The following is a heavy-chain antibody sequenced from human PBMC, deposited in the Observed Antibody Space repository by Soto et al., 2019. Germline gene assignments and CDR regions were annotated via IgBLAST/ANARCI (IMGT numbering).Heavy chain of an antibody. V-gene: IGHV4-59*08. J-gene: IGHJ5*02. D-gene: IGHD2-2*01. CDR3: ARHSYCSSICWFDP. CDR2: THDSGST. Sequence: QVQLQESGPGLVKPSETLSLTCTVSGGSISSYYWSWIRQSPGKGLELIGYTHDSGSTNYNPPLKSRVPLSVHPSNNPYSLKLRPVTAADTAVYYCARHSYCSSICWFDPWGQGTLVTVSS. CDR1: GGSISSYY.